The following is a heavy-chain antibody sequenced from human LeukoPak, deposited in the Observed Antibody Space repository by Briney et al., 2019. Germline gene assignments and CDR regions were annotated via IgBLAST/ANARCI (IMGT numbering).Heavy chain of an antibody. CDR1: GGSISSYY. CDR2: IYYSGST. D-gene: IGHD3-16*01. Sequence: SETLSFTCTVSGGSISSYYWSWIRQAPGKGLQWIGYIYYSGSTNYNPSLKSRVTISVDTSKNQFSLKLSSVTAADTAVYYCAIHITPWGWFVPWGQGTLVTVSS. CDR3: AIHITPWGWFVP. J-gene: IGHJ5*02. V-gene: IGHV4-59*08.